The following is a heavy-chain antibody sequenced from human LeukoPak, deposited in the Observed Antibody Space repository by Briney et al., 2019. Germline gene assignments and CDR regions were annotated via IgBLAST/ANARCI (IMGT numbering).Heavy chain of an antibody. CDR3: TRRIVVVPAAPDFDY. CDR1: GFTFGDYA. CDR2: IRNKAYGGTT. D-gene: IGHD2-2*01. Sequence: GRSLRLSCTASGFTFGDYAMSWVRQAPGKGLEWVGFIRNKAYGGTTEYAATVKGRFTISRDDSKSIDYLQMNSLKTEDTAVYYCTRRIVVVPAAPDFDYWGQGTLVTVSS. V-gene: IGHV3-49*04. J-gene: IGHJ4*02.